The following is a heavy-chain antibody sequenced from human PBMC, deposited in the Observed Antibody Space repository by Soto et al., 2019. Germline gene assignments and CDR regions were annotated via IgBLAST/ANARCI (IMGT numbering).Heavy chain of an antibody. CDR3: GSTPVEVQRMYNWFDP. J-gene: IGHJ5*02. Sequence: SVKVSCKASGGTFSSYAISWVRQAPGQGLEWMGGIIPIFGTANYAQKFQGRVTITADKSTSTAYMELSSLRSEDTAVYYCGSTPVEVQRMYNWFDPWGQGTLVTAPQ. V-gene: IGHV1-69*06. D-gene: IGHD1-1*01. CDR1: GGTFSSYA. CDR2: IIPIFGTA.